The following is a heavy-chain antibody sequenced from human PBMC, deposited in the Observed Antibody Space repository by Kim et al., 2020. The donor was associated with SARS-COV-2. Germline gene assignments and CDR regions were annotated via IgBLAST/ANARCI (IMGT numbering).Heavy chain of an antibody. CDR3: ARDRYSSSWYSDYYYMDV. V-gene: IGHV4-34*01. Sequence: SETLSLTCAVYGGSFSGYYWSWIRQPPGKGLEWIGEINHSGSTNYNPSLKSRVTISVDTSKNQFSLKPSSVTAADTAVYYCARDRYSSSWYSDYYYMDV. D-gene: IGHD6-13*01. CDR1: GGSFSGYY. CDR2: INHSGST. J-gene: IGHJ6*03.